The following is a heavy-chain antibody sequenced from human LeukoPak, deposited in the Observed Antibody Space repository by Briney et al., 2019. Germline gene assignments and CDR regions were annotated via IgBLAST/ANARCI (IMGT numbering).Heavy chain of an antibody. J-gene: IGHJ4*02. CDR3: ARDLDKYGYSYGLDY. V-gene: IGHV1-69*01. CDR1: GGTFSSCA. Sequence: GASVKVSCKASGGTFSSCAISWVRQAPGQGLEWMGGIIPIFGTANYAQKFQGRVTITADESTSTAYMELSSLRSEDTAVYYCARDLDKYGYSYGLDYWGQGTLVTVSS. D-gene: IGHD5-18*01. CDR2: IIPIFGTA.